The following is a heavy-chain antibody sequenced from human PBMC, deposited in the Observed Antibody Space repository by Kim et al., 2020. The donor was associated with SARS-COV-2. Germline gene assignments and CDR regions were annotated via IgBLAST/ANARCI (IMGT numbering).Heavy chain of an antibody. CDR2: ISAYNGNT. CDR1: GYTFTSYG. CDR3: ARRIAATPGNWFDP. V-gene: IGHV1-18*01. D-gene: IGHD6-6*01. Sequence: ASVKVSCKASGYTFTSYGIRWVRQAPGQGLEWMGWISAYNGNTNYAQKLQGRVTLTTDTSTSTAYMELRSLRSDDTAVYYCARRIAATPGNWFDPWGQGTQGTVSS. J-gene: IGHJ5*02.